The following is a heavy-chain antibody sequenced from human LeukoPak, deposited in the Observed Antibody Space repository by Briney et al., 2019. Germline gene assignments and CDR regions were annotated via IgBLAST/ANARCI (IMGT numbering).Heavy chain of an antibody. CDR1: GGSFSGYY. Sequence: SETLSLTCAVYGGSFSGYYWSWIRQPPGKGLEWIGEINHSGSTNYNPSLKSRVTISVDTSKNQFSLKLSSVTAADTAVYHCARQVHDYSKTYYYYMDVWGKGTTVTVSS. J-gene: IGHJ6*03. CDR3: ARQVHDYSKTYYYYMDV. V-gene: IGHV4-34*01. D-gene: IGHD4-11*01. CDR2: INHSGST.